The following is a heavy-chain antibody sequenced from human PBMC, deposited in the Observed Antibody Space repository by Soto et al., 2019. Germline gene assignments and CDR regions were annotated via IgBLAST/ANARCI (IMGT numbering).Heavy chain of an antibody. V-gene: IGHV3-48*01. CDR1: GFTFSSYS. Sequence: GGSLRLSCAASGFTFSSYSMNWVRQAPGKGLEWVSYIGGSSSTIYYVDSVKGRFTISRDNAKNSLYLQMNSLRAEDTAMYYCAKYDFWSGYPFDPWGQGTLVTVSS. D-gene: IGHD3-3*01. CDR2: IGGSSSTI. CDR3: AKYDFWSGYPFDP. J-gene: IGHJ5*02.